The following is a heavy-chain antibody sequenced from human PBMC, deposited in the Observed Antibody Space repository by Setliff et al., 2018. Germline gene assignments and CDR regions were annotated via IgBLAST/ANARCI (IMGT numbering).Heavy chain of an antibody. V-gene: IGHV4-38-2*01. CDR2: IHHSGKA. Sequence: NLPETLSLTCAVSGFSISSGYYWGWIRQPPGKGLEWIVNIHHSGKAYYNPSLKSRVTMSVDTSKNHVSLKLSSVTAADTAVYYSARAHTWSLPNDNSGYPGWFDPWGQGTLVTVSS. J-gene: IGHJ5*02. D-gene: IGHD3-22*01. CDR1: GFSISSGYY. CDR3: ARAHTWSLPNDNSGYPGWFDP.